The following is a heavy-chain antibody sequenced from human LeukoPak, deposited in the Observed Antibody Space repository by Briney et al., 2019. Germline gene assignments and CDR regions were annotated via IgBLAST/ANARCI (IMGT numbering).Heavy chain of an antibody. D-gene: IGHD6-13*01. Sequence: ASVKVSCKASEYTFTSYAMNWVRQAPGQGLEWMGWINTNTGNPTYARGFTGRFVFSLGTSVNTAYLEISSLKGEDSAVYYCARGGSSWYDYWGQGTLVTVSS. CDR3: ARGGSSWYDY. CDR2: INTNTGNP. CDR1: EYTFTSYA. J-gene: IGHJ4*02. V-gene: IGHV7-4-1*02.